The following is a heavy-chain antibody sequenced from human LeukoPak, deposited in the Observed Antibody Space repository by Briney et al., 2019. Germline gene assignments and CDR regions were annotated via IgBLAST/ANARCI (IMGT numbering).Heavy chain of an antibody. CDR3: TKDGLSVSSGYSSSWYEY. V-gene: IGHV3-30*18. CDR2: ISFDGSNT. CDR1: RFTFSAFA. J-gene: IGHJ4*02. D-gene: IGHD6-13*01. Sequence: PGGSLRLSCAASRFTFSAFALHWVRQAQGKGLEWVAVISFDGSNTYYADSVEGRFTMSRDNPKNTLYLQMNSLRVEDTAVYYCTKDGLSVSSGYSSSWYEYWGQGTLVTVSS.